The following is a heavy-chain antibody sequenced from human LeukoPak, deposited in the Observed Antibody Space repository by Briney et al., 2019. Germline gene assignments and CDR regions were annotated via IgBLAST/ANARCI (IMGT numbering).Heavy chain of an antibody. V-gene: IGHV1-18*01. Sequence: ASVKVSCKASGYTFTSYGISWVRQAPGQGLECMGWISAYNGNTNYAQKLQGRVTMTTDTSTSTAYMELRSLRSDDTAVYHCARDLDVLRYFDWLSPGPYYFDYWGQGTLVTVSS. CDR2: ISAYNGNT. CDR3: ARDLDVLRYFDWLSPGPYYFDY. J-gene: IGHJ4*02. D-gene: IGHD3-9*01. CDR1: GYTFTSYG.